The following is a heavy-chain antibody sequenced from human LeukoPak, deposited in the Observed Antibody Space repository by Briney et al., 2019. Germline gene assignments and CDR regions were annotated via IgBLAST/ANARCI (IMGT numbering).Heavy chain of an antibody. D-gene: IGHD5-18*01. J-gene: IGHJ4*02. V-gene: IGHV3-21*01. Sequence: GGSLRLSCAASGFTFSSYSMNWVRQAPGKGLEWVSSNSSSSSYIYYADSVKGRFTISRDNAKNSLYLQMNSLRAEDTAVYYCARDRSVDTAMVLNYWGQGTLVTVSS. CDR2: NSSSSSYI. CDR3: ARDRSVDTAMVLNY. CDR1: GFTFSSYS.